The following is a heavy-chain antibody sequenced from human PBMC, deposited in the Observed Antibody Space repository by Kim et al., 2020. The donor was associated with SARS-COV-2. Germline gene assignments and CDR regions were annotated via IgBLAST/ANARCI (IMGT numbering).Heavy chain of an antibody. CDR2: ISGSGGST. V-gene: IGHV3-23*01. CDR1: GFTFSSYA. Sequence: GGSLRLSCAASGFTFSSYAMSWVRQAPGKGLEWVSAISGSGGSTYYADSVKGRFTISRDNSKNTLYLQMNSLRAEDTAVYYCAKDDGSGIVGATVFDYWGQGTLVTVSS. D-gene: IGHD1-26*01. J-gene: IGHJ4*02. CDR3: AKDDGSGIVGATVFDY.